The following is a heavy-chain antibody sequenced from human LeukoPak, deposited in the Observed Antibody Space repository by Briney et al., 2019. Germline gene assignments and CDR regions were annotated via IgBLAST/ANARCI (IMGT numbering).Heavy chain of an antibody. CDR2: INPSGGST. J-gene: IGHJ6*02. Sequence: GASVKVSCKASGYTFTSYYMHWVRQAPGQGLEWMGIINPSGGSTSYAQKFQGRVTMTRDTSTSTVYMELSSLRSEDTAVYYCARTGIGAYYYYYGMDVWGQGTTVTVSS. D-gene: IGHD4/OR15-4a*01. CDR3: ARTGIGAYYYYYGMDV. CDR1: GYTFTSYY. V-gene: IGHV1-46*01.